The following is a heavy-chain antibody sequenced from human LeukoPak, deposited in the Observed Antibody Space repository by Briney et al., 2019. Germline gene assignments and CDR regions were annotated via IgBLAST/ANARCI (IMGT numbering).Heavy chain of an antibody. CDR2: INHSGST. V-gene: IGHV4-34*01. Sequence: PSETLSLTCAVYGGSFSGYYWSWIRQPPGKGLEWIGEINHSGSTNYNPSLKSRVTISVDTSKNQFSLKLSSVTAADTAVYYCARGPNGYGYNYYYYGMDVWGKGPRSPSPQ. J-gene: IGHJ6*01. D-gene: IGHD5-18*01. CDR3: ARGPNGYGYNYYYYGMDV. CDR1: GGSFSGYY.